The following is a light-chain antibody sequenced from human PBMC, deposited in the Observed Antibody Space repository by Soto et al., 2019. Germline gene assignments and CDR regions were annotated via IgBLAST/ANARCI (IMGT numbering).Light chain of an antibody. J-gene: IGKJ2*01. CDR3: QQFNEYPYT. CDR2: HAS. V-gene: IGKV1D-13*01. Sequence: AVQLTQSPSSLSATVGDRVTITCRVSQGMSSDVAWYQQKPGKAPKLLIHHASSLESGVPSRFSGSASDTDFTLTISSLQPEDFATYYCQQFNEYPYTFGQGTNLEI. CDR1: QGMSSD.